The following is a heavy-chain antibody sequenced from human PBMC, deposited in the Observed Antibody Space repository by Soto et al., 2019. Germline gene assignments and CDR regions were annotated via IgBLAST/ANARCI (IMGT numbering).Heavy chain of an antibody. V-gene: IGHV3-21*01. CDR3: ARDPASEAAAGDYYYGMDV. CDR1: GFTFSSYS. J-gene: IGHJ6*02. Sequence: PGGSLRLSCAASGFTFSSYSMNWVRQAPGKGLEWVSSISSSSSYIYYADSVKGRFTISRDNAKNSLYLQMNSLRAEDTAVYYCARDPASEAAAGDYYYGMDVWGQGTTVTVSS. D-gene: IGHD6-13*01. CDR2: ISSSSSYI.